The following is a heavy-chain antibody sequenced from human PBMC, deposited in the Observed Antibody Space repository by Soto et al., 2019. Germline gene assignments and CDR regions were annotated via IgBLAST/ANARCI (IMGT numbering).Heavy chain of an antibody. CDR3: ARAIAVAGKYMRYYYMDV. D-gene: IGHD6-19*01. V-gene: IGHV4-4*02. CDR1: SGSISSSNW. CDR2: IYHSGST. J-gene: IGHJ6*03. Sequence: SETLSLTCAVSSGSISSSNWWSWVRQPPGKGLEWIGEIYHSGSTNYNPSLKSRVTISVDKSKNQFSLKLSSVTAADTAVYYCARAIAVAGKYMRYYYMDVWGKGTTVTVSS.